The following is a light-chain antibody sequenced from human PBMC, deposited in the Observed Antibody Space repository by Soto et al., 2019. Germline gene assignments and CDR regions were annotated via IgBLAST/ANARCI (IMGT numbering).Light chain of an antibody. Sequence: QAVVTQPPSVSGAPGQRVTISCTGSSSNIGAGYDVHWYQQIPGTAPKLLISDNNIRPSGVPDRFSDSKSGTSASMAITGLQAEDEADYYCQSFDSSLSGSRVFGGGTKLTVL. CDR2: DNN. CDR1: SSNIGAGYD. J-gene: IGLJ2*01. CDR3: QSFDSSLSGSRV. V-gene: IGLV1-40*01.